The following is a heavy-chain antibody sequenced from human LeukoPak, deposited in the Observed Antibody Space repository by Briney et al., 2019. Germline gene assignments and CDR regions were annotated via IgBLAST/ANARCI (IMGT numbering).Heavy chain of an antibody. J-gene: IGHJ4*02. D-gene: IGHD6-19*01. Sequence: GASVKVSCKASGYTFTNYPITWVRQAPGQGLEWMGWISTHSGNTNYAHKLQGRVTMTTDTSTSTAYMELRSLRSDDTAVYYCARVGWLVPVMDYWGQGTLVTVSS. CDR2: ISTHSGNT. CDR3: ARVGWLVPVMDY. V-gene: IGHV1-18*01. CDR1: GYTFTNYP.